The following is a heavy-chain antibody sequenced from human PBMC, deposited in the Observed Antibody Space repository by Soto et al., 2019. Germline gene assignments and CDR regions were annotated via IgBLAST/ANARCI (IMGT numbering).Heavy chain of an antibody. CDR1: TGSIFSHSFY. V-gene: IGHV4-39*01. CDR2: INHSGSA. D-gene: IGHD6-19*01. CDR3: ARRYAPRYSSGNNHFDL. Sequence: QLQLQESGPGLVKPSETLSLTYNVSTGSIFSHSFYWGWIRQPPGMGLEWIGTINHSGSAYYNPSLKSRVTIAVDTSKNQFSLTLSSVTAADTAVYYCARRYAPRYSSGNNHFDLWGQGTLVTVSS. J-gene: IGHJ4*02.